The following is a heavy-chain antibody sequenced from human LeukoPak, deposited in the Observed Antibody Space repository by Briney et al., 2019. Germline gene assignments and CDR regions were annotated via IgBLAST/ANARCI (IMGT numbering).Heavy chain of an antibody. J-gene: IGHJ4*02. CDR1: GFTFSNYN. D-gene: IGHD2-21*02. CDR2: VYFTETT. V-gene: IGHV4-38-2*01. Sequence: GSLRLSCAASGFTFSNYNMNWVRQAPGKGLEWIGSVYFTETTYSSPSLRSRVTLSLDTSTNQFSLKLTSMTAADTAVYYCARGSWVTFDYWGQGTLVTVSS. CDR3: ARGSWVTFDY.